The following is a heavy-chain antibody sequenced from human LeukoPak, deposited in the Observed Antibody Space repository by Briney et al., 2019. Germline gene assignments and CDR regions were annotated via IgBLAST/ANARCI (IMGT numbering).Heavy chain of an antibody. V-gene: IGHV1-69*05. J-gene: IGHJ3*02. CDR2: IIPIFGTA. CDR3: AKPLIAVAGTSAFDI. D-gene: IGHD6-19*01. Sequence: SVKVSCKASGGTFSSYAISWVRQAPGQGLEWMRRIIPIFGTANYAQKFQGRVTITTDESTSTAYMELSSLRSEDTAVYYCAKPLIAVAGTSAFDIWGQGTMVTVSS. CDR1: GGTFSSYA.